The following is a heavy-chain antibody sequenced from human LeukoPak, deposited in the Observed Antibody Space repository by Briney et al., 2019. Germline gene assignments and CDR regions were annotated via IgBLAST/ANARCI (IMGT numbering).Heavy chain of an antibody. J-gene: IGHJ4*02. Sequence: GGSLRLSCAASGFTFSNFAMSWVRQAPGKGLEWVSVITGSGADTYYTPSMRGRFTISRDNSNSMLYLHMSSLRAEDTAIYYCAKWKYSNSGIDDYWGQGTLVTVSS. D-gene: IGHD6-6*01. CDR1: GFTFSNFA. CDR3: AKWKYSNSGIDDY. V-gene: IGHV3-23*01. CDR2: ITGSGADT.